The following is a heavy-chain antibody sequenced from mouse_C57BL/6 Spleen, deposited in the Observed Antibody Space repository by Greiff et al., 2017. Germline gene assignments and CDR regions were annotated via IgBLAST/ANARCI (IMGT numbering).Heavy chain of an antibody. Sequence: EVQLQQSGTVLARPGASVTMSCKTSGYTFTSYWMHWVKQRPGQGLEWIGAIYPGNSDTSYNQKFKGKAKLTAVTSASSAYMELSSLTNEDSAVYYCTSRGPMVTTWYFDYWGQGTTLTVSS. CDR1: GYTFTSYW. CDR3: TSRGPMVTTWYFDY. J-gene: IGHJ2*01. V-gene: IGHV1-5*01. CDR2: IYPGNSDT. D-gene: IGHD2-2*01.